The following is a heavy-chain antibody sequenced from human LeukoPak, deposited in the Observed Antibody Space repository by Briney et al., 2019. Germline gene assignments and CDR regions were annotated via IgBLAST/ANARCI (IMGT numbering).Heavy chain of an antibody. CDR1: GGSVSNYY. CDR2: VYYTGST. Sequence: MTSETLSLTCSVSGGSVSNYYWSWIRQPPGKGLEWIGYVYYTGSTNYNPSLKSRVTMFEDKSKNQFSLRLYSVTVADTAVYYCARHSSSWKNWFDPWGQGTLVTVSS. J-gene: IGHJ5*02. CDR3: ARHSSSWKNWFDP. D-gene: IGHD6-13*01. V-gene: IGHV4-59*08.